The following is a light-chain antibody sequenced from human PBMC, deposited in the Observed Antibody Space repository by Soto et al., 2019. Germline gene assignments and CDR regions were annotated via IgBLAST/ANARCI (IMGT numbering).Light chain of an antibody. CDR1: QSVSSN. J-gene: IGKJ1*01. V-gene: IGKV3-15*01. CDR2: GAS. Sequence: EIVMTQSPATLSVSPGERATLPCRASQSVSSNLAWYQQKPGQAPRLLIYGASTRATGIPARFSGSGSGTEFTLTISSLQSEDFAVYYCQQYNNWPFPSWTFGQGTKVEIK. CDR3: QQYNNWPFPSWT.